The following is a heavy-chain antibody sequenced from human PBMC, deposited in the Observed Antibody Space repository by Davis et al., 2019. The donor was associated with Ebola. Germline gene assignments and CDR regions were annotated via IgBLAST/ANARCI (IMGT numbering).Heavy chain of an antibody. Sequence: GESLKISCKGSGYSFTSYWIGWVRQIPGKGLEWVGIIYPGDSDTRYSPSFQGQVTISADKSISTAYLQWSSLKASDTAMYYCARRIAAAGTNYFDYWGQGTLVTVSS. CDR3: ARRIAAAGTNYFDY. J-gene: IGHJ4*02. CDR2: IYPGDSDT. CDR1: GYSFTSYW. D-gene: IGHD6-13*01. V-gene: IGHV5-51*01.